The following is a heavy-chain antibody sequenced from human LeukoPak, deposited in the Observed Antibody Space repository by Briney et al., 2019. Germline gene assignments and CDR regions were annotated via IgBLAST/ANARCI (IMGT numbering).Heavy chain of an antibody. CDR1: GGSISSSSYY. D-gene: IGHD6-13*01. J-gene: IGHJ4*02. CDR3: ARQHIAAAGQADDY. V-gene: IGHV4-39*01. Sequence: SETLSPTCSVSGGSISSSSYYWGWIRQPPGKGLEWIGSIYYSGSTYYNPSLKSRVTISVDTSKNQFSLRLSSVTAADTAVYYCARQHIAAAGQADDYWGQGTLVTVSS. CDR2: IYYSGST.